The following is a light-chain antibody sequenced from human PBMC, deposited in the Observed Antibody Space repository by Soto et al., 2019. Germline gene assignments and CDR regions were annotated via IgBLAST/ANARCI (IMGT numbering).Light chain of an antibody. CDR2: AAS. CDR1: QSISSY. V-gene: IGKV1-39*01. CDR3: RQSYSTPLG. Sequence: IWMTQSPSLLSASTGDRVTITCRASQSISSYLNWYQQKPGKAPKLLIYAASSLQRGVPSRFSGSGSGTDFTPTISSLQPEDFATYYCRQSYSTPLGFGPGTKVDIK. J-gene: IGKJ3*01.